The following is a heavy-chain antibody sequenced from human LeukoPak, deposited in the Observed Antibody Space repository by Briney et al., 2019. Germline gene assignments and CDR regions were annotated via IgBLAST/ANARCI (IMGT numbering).Heavy chain of an antibody. CDR1: GGSISNYY. Sequence: SETLSLTCTVSGGSISNYYWSWIRQPPGKGLEWIGYIYYSGSTNYNPSLKSRVTMSVDTSKNQFSLKLSSVTAADTAVYYCARVRISYSSGWLLYYYYMDVWGKGTTVTVSS. CDR2: IYYSGST. CDR3: ARVRISYSSGWLLYYYYMDV. D-gene: IGHD6-19*01. V-gene: IGHV4-59*12. J-gene: IGHJ6*03.